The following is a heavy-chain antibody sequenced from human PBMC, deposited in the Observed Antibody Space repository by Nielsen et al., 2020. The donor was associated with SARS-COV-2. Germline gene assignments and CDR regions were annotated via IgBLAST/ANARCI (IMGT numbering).Heavy chain of an antibody. CDR3: ARAPSITIFGVVNNFDY. D-gene: IGHD3-3*01. CDR2: IYTSVST. V-gene: IGHV4-4*07. Sequence: SETLSLTCTVSGGSISSYYWSWIRQPAGKGLEWIGRIYTSVSTYYNPSLKSRVTISVDTSKNQFSLKLSSVTAADTAVYYCARAPSITIFGVVNNFDYWGQGTLVTVSS. J-gene: IGHJ4*02. CDR1: GGSISSYY.